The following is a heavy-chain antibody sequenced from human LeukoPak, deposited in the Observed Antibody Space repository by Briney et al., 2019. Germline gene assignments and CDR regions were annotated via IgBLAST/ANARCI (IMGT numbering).Heavy chain of an antibody. CDR2: ISSSGSTI. J-gene: IGHJ4*02. V-gene: IGHV3-11*01. CDR3: AKPGYSSSWYYFDY. D-gene: IGHD6-13*01. Sequence: PGGSLRLSCAASGFTFSDYYMSWIRQAPGKGLEWVSHISSSGSTIYYADSVKGRFTISRDNAKNSLYLQMNSLRAEDTAVYYCAKPGYSSSWYYFDYWGQGTLVTVSS. CDR1: GFTFSDYY.